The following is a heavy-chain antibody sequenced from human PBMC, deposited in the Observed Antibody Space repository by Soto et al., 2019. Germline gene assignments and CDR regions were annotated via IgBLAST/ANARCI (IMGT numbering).Heavy chain of an antibody. J-gene: IGHJ4*02. V-gene: IGHV4-4*07. CDR1: GGSISSFY. CDR2: IYSGGRN. Sequence: PSETLSLTCTVSGGSISSFYWSWIRQPAGKGLEWIGRIYSGGRNNYNPPLKSRVTMSVDTPKNQFSLRLSSVTAADTAMYYCARGSSRWDYWGQGTLVTVSS. CDR3: ARGSSRWDY. D-gene: IGHD6-13*01.